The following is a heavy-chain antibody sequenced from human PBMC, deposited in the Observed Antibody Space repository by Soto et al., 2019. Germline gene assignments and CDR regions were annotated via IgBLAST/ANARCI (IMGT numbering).Heavy chain of an antibody. D-gene: IGHD3-22*01. Sequence: ASETLSLTCTVSGGSINSGGYYWSWIRQQSGKGLEWIGSISDRGTTYFNPSLKSRITISIHTSKNQFSLNLRSVTAADTAVYYCARVSYFDSSGYYYYFDYWGQGTLVTVSS. CDR3: ARVSYFDSSGYYYYFDY. J-gene: IGHJ4*02. CDR1: GGSINSGGYY. V-gene: IGHV4-31*03. CDR2: ISDRGTT.